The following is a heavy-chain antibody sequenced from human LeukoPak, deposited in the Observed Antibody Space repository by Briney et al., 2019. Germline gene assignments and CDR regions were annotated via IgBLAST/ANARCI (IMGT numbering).Heavy chain of an antibody. Sequence: EASLKVSCKASGYTFTGYYMHWVRQAPGQGLEWMGWINPNSGGTNYTQKLQGRVTMTRDTSISTAYMELSRLRSDCTAVYYCARDKYYYGSGSRHYYYYYMDVWGKRTTVTVSS. CDR2: INPNSGGT. CDR1: GYTFTGYY. D-gene: IGHD3-10*01. CDR3: ARDKYYYGSGSRHYYYYYMDV. V-gene: IGHV1-2*02. J-gene: IGHJ6*03.